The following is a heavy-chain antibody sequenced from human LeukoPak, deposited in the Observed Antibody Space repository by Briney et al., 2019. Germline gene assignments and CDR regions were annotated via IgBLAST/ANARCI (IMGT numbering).Heavy chain of an antibody. CDR2: INHSGSA. Sequence: SETLSLTCAVYGGSFSGYYWSWIRQPPGKGLEWVGEINHSGSANYNPSLKSGVTISVDTSEHQFSLKLSSMTATDTGVDYCARGSRWGLRLGELSFPYFDYWAREPWSPSPQ. J-gene: IGHJ4*02. CDR3: ARGSRWGLRLGELSFPYFDY. CDR1: GGSFSGYY. V-gene: IGHV4-34*01. D-gene: IGHD3-16*02.